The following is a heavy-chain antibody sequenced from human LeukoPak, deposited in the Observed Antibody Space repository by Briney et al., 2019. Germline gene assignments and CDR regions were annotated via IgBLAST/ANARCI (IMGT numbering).Heavy chain of an antibody. CDR1: GFTFSSYA. D-gene: IGHD7-27*01. J-gene: IGHJ4*02. CDR3: AKVLTGSQDY. CDR2: IGGGGENT. Sequence: GGSLRLSCAASGFTFSSYAMSWVRQAPGKGLEWLSTIGGGGENTYYADSVRGRFTISRDDSKNTVYLQMKSLRAEDTAVYFCAKVLTGSQDYWGQGTLVTVSS. V-gene: IGHV3-23*01.